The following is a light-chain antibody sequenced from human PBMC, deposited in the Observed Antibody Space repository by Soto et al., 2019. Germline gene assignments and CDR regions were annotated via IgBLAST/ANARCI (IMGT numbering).Light chain of an antibody. CDR1: SSDVGGYNY. V-gene: IGLV2-14*01. J-gene: IGLJ1*01. Sequence: QSVLTQPASVSGSPGQSITISCTGTSSDVGGYNYVSWYQHHPGTAPKLIIYEVTNRPSGISNRFSGSKSGNTASLTISGLQAEDEGDYYCSSYTGSRASYVFGTGTKLTVL. CDR3: SSYTGSRASYV. CDR2: EVT.